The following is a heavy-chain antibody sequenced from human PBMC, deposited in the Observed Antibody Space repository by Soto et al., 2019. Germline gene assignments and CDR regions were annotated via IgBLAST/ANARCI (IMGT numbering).Heavy chain of an antibody. Sequence: ASVKVSCKAFGGTFSSYAISWVRQAPGQGLEWMGGIIPIFGTANYAQKFQGRVTITADESTSTAYMELSSLRSEDTAVYYCATTGGSYYTQHLYGMDVWGQGTTVTVSS. CDR2: IIPIFGTA. V-gene: IGHV1-69*13. CDR3: ATTGGSYYTQHLYGMDV. D-gene: IGHD3-10*01. CDR1: GGTFSSYA. J-gene: IGHJ6*02.